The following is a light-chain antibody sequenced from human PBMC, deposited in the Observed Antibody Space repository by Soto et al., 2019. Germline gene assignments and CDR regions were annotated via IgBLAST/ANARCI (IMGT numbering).Light chain of an antibody. CDR3: QQYYSPPWT. CDR1: QSVFYSSNNKNY. J-gene: IGKJ1*01. V-gene: IGKV4-1*01. CDR2: WAS. Sequence: DIVMTQSPDSLAVSLGERATINCKSSQSVFYSSNNKNYLAWYQQKSGQPPKLLIYWASTRESGVPDRFSGSGSGTAFSLTISGLQAEDLTVYYCQQYYSPPWTFGQGTKVEIK.